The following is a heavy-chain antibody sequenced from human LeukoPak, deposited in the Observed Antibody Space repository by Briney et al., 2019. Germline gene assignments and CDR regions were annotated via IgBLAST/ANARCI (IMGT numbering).Heavy chain of an antibody. CDR1: GGSISSSNW. CDR3: ARDCMDTAMGLY. CDR2: IYHSGST. J-gene: IGHJ4*02. Sequence: PSGTLSLTCAVSGGSISSSNWWSWVRPPPGKRLEWIGEIYHSGSTNYNSSLKSRVTISVDTNKNQFPLKMSSVTAADAAVYYCARDCMDTAMGLYWGQGTLVTVSS. D-gene: IGHD5-18*01. V-gene: IGHV4-4*02.